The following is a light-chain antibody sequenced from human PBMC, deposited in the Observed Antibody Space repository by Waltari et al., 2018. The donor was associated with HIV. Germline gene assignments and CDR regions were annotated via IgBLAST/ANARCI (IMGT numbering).Light chain of an antibody. CDR2: QGS. J-gene: IGLJ2*01. CDR1: KLADHV. CDR3: QAWDADHAV. V-gene: IGLV3-1*01. Sequence: ELTQPPSVSVPSGQTASIPCSGDKLADHVPCCDQKKPGQPPVLLVYQGSRRTSGIPERFSASKSANTATLTVRGAQPLDEAEYFCQAWDADHAVFGGGTTLTVL.